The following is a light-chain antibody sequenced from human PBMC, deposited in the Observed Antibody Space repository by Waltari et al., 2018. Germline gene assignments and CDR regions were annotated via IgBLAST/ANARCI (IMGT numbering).Light chain of an antibody. CDR2: AGS. Sequence: DIHMTQSPSSLSASVGDKVSITCRASQNITRYLCWYHQRPGKAPRLLIYAGSTLQSGVLSRFSGSGSGTDFTLTISFLEPEDFATYYCQQTHGRPWTFGQGTRVEI. V-gene: IGKV1-39*01. J-gene: IGKJ1*01. CDR3: QQTHGRPWT. CDR1: QNITRY.